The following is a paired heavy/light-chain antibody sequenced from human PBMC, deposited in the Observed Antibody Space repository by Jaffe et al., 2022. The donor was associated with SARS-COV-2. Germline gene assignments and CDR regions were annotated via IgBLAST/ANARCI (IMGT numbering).Heavy chain of an antibody. CDR3: AHSPQYYDILTGYYNPYAFDI. CDR2: IYWDDDK. D-gene: IGHD3-9*01. Sequence: QITLKESGPTLVKPTQTLTLTCTFSGFSLSTSGVGVGWIRQPPGKALEWLALIYWDDDKRYSPSLKSRLTITKDTSKNQVVLTMTNMDPVDTATYYCAHSPQYYDILTGYYNPYAFDIWGQGTMVTVSS. V-gene: IGHV2-5*02. J-gene: IGHJ3*02. CDR1: GFSLSTSGVG.
Light chain of an antibody. CDR2: GAS. J-gene: IGKJ1*01. Sequence: EIVLTQSPGTLSLSPGERATLSCRASQSVSSSYLAWYQQKPGQAPRLLIYGASSRATGIPDRFSGSGSGTDFTLTISRLEPEDFAVYYCQQFGTFGQGTKVEIK. CDR1: QSVSSSY. V-gene: IGKV3-20*01. CDR3: QQFGT.